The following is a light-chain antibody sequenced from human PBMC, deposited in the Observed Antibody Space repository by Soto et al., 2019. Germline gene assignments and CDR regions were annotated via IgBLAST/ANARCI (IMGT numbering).Light chain of an antibody. J-gene: IGKJ1*01. CDR1: QSLLHSNGYNY. CDR3: MQALQTPWT. CDR2: LGS. Sequence: DIVMTQSPLSLPVTPGEPASISCRSSQSLLHSNGYNYLDWYLXKQGQSPQVXIYLGSNRASGVPDRFSGSGSGTDFTMKISRVEAEDVGVYYCMQALQTPWTFGQGTKVDIK. V-gene: IGKV2-28*01.